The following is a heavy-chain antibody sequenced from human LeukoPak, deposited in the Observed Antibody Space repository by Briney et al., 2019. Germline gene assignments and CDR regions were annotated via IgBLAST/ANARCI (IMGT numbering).Heavy chain of an antibody. D-gene: IGHD4-11*01. V-gene: IGHV3-9*03. Sequence: GGSLRLSCAASGFTFDDYAMHWVRQAPGKGLEWVSGISWNSGSIGYADSVKGRFTISRDNAKNSLYLQMNSLRAEDMALYYCAKDIGAYSNGGEIDYWGQGTLVTVSS. CDR2: ISWNSGSI. CDR3: AKDIGAYSNGGEIDY. J-gene: IGHJ4*02. CDR1: GFTFDDYA.